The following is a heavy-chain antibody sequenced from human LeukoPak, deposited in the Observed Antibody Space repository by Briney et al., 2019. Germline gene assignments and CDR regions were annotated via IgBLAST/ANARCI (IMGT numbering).Heavy chain of an antibody. J-gene: IGHJ5*02. CDR2: IYYSGST. CDR1: GGSISSHH. V-gene: IGHV4-59*11. Sequence: SETLSLTCTVSGGSISSHHWSWIRQPPGKGLEWIGYIYYSGSTNYNPSLKSRVTISVDTSKNQFSLKLSSVTAADTAVYYCARERYYDFWSGQPYNWFDPWGQGTLVTVSS. CDR3: ARERYYDFWSGQPYNWFDP. D-gene: IGHD3-3*01.